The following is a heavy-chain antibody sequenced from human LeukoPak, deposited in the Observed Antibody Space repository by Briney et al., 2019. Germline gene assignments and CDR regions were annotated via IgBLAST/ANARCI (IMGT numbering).Heavy chain of an antibody. CDR3: AKPQSSLSHFYDS. CDR1: GYSISSGYY. CDR2: IYHSGIT. V-gene: IGHV4-38-2*01. D-gene: IGHD6-6*01. Sequence: SETLSLTCAVSGYSISSGYYWGWIRQPPGKGLEWIGSIYHSGITYYNPSLKSRVTISVDTSKNQFSLKVDSVTAADTAVYYCAKPQSSLSHFYDSWGQGTLVTVSS. J-gene: IGHJ4*02.